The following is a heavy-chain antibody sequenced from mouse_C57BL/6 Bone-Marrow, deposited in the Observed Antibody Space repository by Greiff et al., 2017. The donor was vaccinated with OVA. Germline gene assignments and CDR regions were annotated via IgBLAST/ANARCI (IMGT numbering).Heavy chain of an antibody. D-gene: IGHD2-5*01. V-gene: IGHV1-82*01. CDR2: IYPGDGDT. J-gene: IGHJ4*01. CDR1: GYAFSSSW. CDR3: ARSYSNYEMGYYAMDY. Sequence: QVQLKQSGPELVKPGASVKISCKASGYAFSSSWMNWVKQRPGKGLEWIGRIYPGDGDTNYNGKFKGKATLTANKSSSPAYMQLSSLTSEDSAVYFCARSYSNYEMGYYAMDYWGQGTSVTVSS.